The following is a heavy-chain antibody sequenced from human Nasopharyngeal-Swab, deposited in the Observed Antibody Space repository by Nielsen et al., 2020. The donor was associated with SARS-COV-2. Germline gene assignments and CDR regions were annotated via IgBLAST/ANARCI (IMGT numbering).Heavy chain of an antibody. CDR3: ARDRGGSWYDHYYYYGMDV. J-gene: IGHJ6*02. CDR1: GFTFSSYW. Sequence: GGSLRLSCAASGFTFSSYWMHWVRQAPGKGLVGVSRINSDGSSTSYADSVKGRFTISRDNAKNTLYLQMNSLRAEDTAVYYCARDRGGSWYDHYYYYGMDVWGQGTTVTVSS. D-gene: IGHD6-13*01. CDR2: INSDGSST. V-gene: IGHV3-74*01.